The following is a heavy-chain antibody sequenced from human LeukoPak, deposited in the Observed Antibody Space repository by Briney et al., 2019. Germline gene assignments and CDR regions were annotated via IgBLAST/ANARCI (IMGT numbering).Heavy chain of an antibody. CDR2: INPNSGGT. CDR3: ARWMATVTTPDY. CDR1: GYTFNGFY. Sequence: ASVKVSCKASGYTFNGFYLHWVRQAPGQGLEWMGWINPNSGGTNYAQRFQGRVTMTRDTSISTAYMELSRLRSDDTAVYYCARWMATVTTPDYWGQGTLVTVSS. V-gene: IGHV1-2*02. J-gene: IGHJ4*02. D-gene: IGHD4-11*01.